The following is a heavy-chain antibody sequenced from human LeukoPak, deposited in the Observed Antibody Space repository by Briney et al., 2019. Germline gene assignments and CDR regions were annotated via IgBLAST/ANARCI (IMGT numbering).Heavy chain of an antibody. CDR1: GFTFSSYE. CDR3: ARVARDYFLWSDPIETFYFDS. V-gene: IGHV3-48*03. Sequence: PGGSLRLSCTASGFTFSSYEMNWVRQAPGKGLEWISYISKSGGPIYYADSVQRRFIISRENAKNSLYLQMNSLRDEDTAIYYCARVARDYFLWSDPIETFYFDSWGQGTLVTVSS. D-gene: IGHD3-3*01. CDR2: ISKSGGPI. J-gene: IGHJ4*02.